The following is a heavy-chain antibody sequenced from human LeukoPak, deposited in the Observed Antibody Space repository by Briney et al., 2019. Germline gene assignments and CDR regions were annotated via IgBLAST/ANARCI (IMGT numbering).Heavy chain of an antibody. V-gene: IGHV3-23*01. CDR2: ISSSGNT. J-gene: IGHJ4*02. CDR3: VRGLRGNYYY. D-gene: IGHD1-7*01. Sequence: GGSLRLSCAASGFTLSDYAMAWVRQAPGKGLEWVSSISSSGNTYYADSVKGRFTISRDNSKNTLYLQMNSLRAEDTAVYYCVRGLRGNYYYWGQGTLVTVSS. CDR1: GFTLSDYA.